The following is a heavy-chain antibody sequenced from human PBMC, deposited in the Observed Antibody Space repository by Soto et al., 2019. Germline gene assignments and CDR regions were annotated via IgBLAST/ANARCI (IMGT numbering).Heavy chain of an antibody. CDR2: IYYSGST. CDR3: AGYCSSTSGYPWDYFDY. J-gene: IGHJ4*02. V-gene: IGHV4-39*01. Sequence: SETLSVTCTVSCGSISSSSYYWGWIRQPPGKGLEWIGSIYYSGSTYYNPSLKSRVTISVDTSKNQFSLKLSSVTAADTPVYYFAGYCSSTSGYPWDYFDYWGQGTLVTVSS. D-gene: IGHD2-2*01. CDR1: CGSISSSSYY.